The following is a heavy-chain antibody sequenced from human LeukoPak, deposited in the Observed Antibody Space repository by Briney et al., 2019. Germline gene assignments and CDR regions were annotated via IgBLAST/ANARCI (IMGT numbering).Heavy chain of an antibody. CDR3: GRDALVGYLSFYYMDV. J-gene: IGHJ6*03. CDR1: GGPIISHY. Sequence: SETLSLTCTVSGGPIISHYWTWIRQSPVKGLEWIGDISNSGSTSYNPSLKSRVTISIDTSKNQFSLKLSSVTAADTAVYYCGRDALVGYLSFYYMDVWGKGTSVTVSS. D-gene: IGHD2-15*01. V-gene: IGHV4-59*11. CDR2: ISNSGST.